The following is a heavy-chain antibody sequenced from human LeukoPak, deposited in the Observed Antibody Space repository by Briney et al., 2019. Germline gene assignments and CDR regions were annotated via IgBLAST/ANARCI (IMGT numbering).Heavy chain of an antibody. CDR2: IYSGGST. V-gene: IGHV3-66*01. D-gene: IGHD2-2*01. CDR3: ARRSLPAGWYFDL. Sequence: GGSLRLSCAASGFTVSSNYMSWVRQAPGKGLEWVSVIYSGGSTYYADSVKGRFTISRDNSKNTLYLQMNSLRAEDTAVYYCARRSLPAGWYFDLWGRGTLVTVAS. CDR1: GFTVSSNY. J-gene: IGHJ2*01.